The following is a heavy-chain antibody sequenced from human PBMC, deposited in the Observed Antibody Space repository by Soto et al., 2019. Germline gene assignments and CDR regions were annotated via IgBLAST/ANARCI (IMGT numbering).Heavy chain of an antibody. Sequence: GESLKISCKGSGYSFTSYWISWVRQMPGKGLEWMGRIDPSASYTNYSPSFQGHVTISADKSISTAYLQWSSLKASDTAMYYCARQATTVTSYWGQGTLVTVSS. D-gene: IGHD4-17*01. CDR2: IDPSASYT. J-gene: IGHJ4*02. CDR3: ARQATTVTSY. CDR1: GYSFTSYW. V-gene: IGHV5-10-1*01.